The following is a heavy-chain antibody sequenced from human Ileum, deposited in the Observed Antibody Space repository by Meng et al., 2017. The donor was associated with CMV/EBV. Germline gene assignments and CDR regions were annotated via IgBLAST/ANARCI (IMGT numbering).Heavy chain of an antibody. CDR1: GFTFSTYN. Sequence: GGSLRPPRTSSGFTFSTYNMNWVRPAPGKGLEWVSSISSDSRYKYYADSLEGRITISRDNVKTSLYLQLNSLRAEDTAVYYCAGEGTFSHHGAFDLWGPGTMVTVSS. CDR2: ISSDSRYK. V-gene: IGHV3-21*01. CDR3: AGEGTFSHHGAFDL. D-gene: IGHD1-7*01. J-gene: IGHJ3*01.